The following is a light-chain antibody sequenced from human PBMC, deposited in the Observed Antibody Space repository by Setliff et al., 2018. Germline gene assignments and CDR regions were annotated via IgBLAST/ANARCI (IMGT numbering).Light chain of an antibody. CDR3: SSYAGSNNFPYV. J-gene: IGLJ1*01. CDR2: SNN. Sequence: QSVLTQPPSASGTPGQRVTISCSGGSSNIGSNTVNWYQQLPGTAPKLLMHSNNQRPSGVPDRFSGSKSGNTASLTVSGLQAEDEADYYCSSYAGSNNFPYVFGTGTKVTVL. V-gene: IGLV1-44*01. CDR1: SSNIGSNT.